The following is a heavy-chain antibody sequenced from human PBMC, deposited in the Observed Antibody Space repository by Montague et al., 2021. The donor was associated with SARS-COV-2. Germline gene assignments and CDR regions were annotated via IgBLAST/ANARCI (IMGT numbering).Heavy chain of an antibody. Sequence: TLSLTCTVSGGSISHGCYFWTWIRQPAGKGLEWIGRIHTSGSTNYNPSLKSRVAISIDTSKDQFSLELSSVTAADTAVYYCASSHCGGGCYSGQGTLVTVSS. CDR1: GGSISHGCYF. J-gene: IGHJ4*02. CDR3: ASSHCGGGCY. CDR2: IHTSGST. D-gene: IGHD2-21*02. V-gene: IGHV4-61*02.